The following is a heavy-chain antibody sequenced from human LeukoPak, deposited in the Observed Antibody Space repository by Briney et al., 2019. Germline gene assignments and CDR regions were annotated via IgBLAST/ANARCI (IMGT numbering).Heavy chain of an antibody. D-gene: IGHD1-26*01. V-gene: IGHV3-48*02. CDR1: GFTFSSYS. J-gene: IGHJ4*02. CDR3: ARVAVGATRVDFDY. Sequence: GGSLRLSCAASGFTFSSYSMTWVRQAPGKGLEWISYIRSSGSPIYYADSARGRFTISKDNAKNSLYLQMNSLRDEDTAVYYCARVAVGATRVDFDYWGQGTLVTVSS. CDR2: IRSSGSPI.